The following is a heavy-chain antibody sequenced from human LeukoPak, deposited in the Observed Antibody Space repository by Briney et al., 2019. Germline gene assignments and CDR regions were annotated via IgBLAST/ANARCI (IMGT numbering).Heavy chain of an antibody. V-gene: IGHV4-59*08. CDR1: GGSVSGYY. J-gene: IGHJ6*02. D-gene: IGHD3-9*01. CDR3: ASRLGRNYYGMDV. Sequence: PSETLSLTCAVSGGSVSGYYWSWIRQPPGKGLEWIGYIYYTGTTSYNPSLQSRVTISVDTSKSQFSLKLSSVAAADTAVYYCASRLGRNYYGMDVWGQGTTVTVSS. CDR2: IYYTGTT.